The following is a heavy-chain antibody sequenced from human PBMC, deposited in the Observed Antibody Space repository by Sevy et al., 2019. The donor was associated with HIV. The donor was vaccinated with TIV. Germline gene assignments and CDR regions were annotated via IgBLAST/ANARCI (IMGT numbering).Heavy chain of an antibody. CDR3: ARGRGVGTSSVVRDV. J-gene: IGHJ6*02. CDR2: ISSSSNYI. Sequence: GGSLRLSCASSGLTFSYYSMNWVRQAPGTGLEWVSSISSSSNYIYYADSVKGRFTISRDNAKNSLYREMNRLRAGDTAVYCGARGRGVGTSSVVRDVWGQGTTVSVSS. D-gene: IGHD1-26*01. CDR1: GLTFSYYS. V-gene: IGHV3-21*01.